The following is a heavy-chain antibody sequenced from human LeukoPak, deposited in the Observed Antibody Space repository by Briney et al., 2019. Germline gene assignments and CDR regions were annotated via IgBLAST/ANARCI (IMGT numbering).Heavy chain of an antibody. D-gene: IGHD4-23*01. CDR3: ARDKLAEVVNDAFDI. V-gene: IGHV1-18*01. CDR1: GYTFTSYG. J-gene: IGHJ3*02. Sequence: ASVKVSCKASGYTFTSYGISWVRQAPGQGLEWMGWISAYNGNTNYAQKLQGRVTMTTDTSTSTAYMELRSLRSDDTAVYYCARDKLAEVVNDAFDIWGQGTMVTVSS. CDR2: ISAYNGNT.